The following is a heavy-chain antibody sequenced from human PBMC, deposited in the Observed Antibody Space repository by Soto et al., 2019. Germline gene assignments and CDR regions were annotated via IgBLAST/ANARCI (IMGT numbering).Heavy chain of an antibody. CDR1: GYTFTSYY. J-gene: IGHJ4*02. CDR3: ARASPRQPFDY. D-gene: IGHD1-1*01. CDR2: INPSCGST. V-gene: IGHV1-46*01. Sequence: ASVKVSCKASGYTFTSYYMHWARQAPGQGLEWMGIINPSCGSTSYAQKFQGRVTMTRDTSTSTVYMELSSLRSEDTAVYYCARASPRQPFDYWGQGTLVTVSS.